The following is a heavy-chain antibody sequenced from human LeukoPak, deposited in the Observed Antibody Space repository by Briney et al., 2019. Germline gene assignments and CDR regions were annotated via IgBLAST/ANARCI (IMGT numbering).Heavy chain of an antibody. Sequence: PSETLSLTCTVSGGSLTSYYWSWVRQSPGKGLEWIASIYSSGETSHNPSLKSRVTISVATAQNPVSLSLTSVTAADVGVYFCARGGGGSMWSGHYRLFDFWGRGTLITVSS. V-gene: IGHV4-59*01. CDR3: ARGGGGSMWSGHYRLFDF. J-gene: IGHJ4*02. CDR2: IYSSGET. D-gene: IGHD4-17*01. CDR1: GGSLTSYY.